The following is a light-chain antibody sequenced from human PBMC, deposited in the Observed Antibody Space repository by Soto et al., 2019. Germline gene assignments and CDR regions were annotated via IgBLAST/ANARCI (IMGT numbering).Light chain of an antibody. V-gene: IGLV2-11*01. CDR3: CSYAGSYVV. CDR2: DVS. J-gene: IGLJ2*01. CDR1: SSDVGGYNY. Sequence: ALTQPRSVSGSPGQSVTISCTGTSSDVGGYNYVSWYQQHPGKAPKLMIYDVSKRPSGVPDRFSGSKSGNTASLTISGLQAEDEADYYCCSYAGSYVVFGGGTKLTVL.